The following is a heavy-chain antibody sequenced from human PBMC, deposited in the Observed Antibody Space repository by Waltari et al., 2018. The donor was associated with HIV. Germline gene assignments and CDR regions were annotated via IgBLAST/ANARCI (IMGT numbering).Heavy chain of an antibody. CDR1: GPSASANY. CDR2: IYNDATT. D-gene: IGHD3-10*01. J-gene: IGHJ3*02. V-gene: IGHV3-66*02. Sequence: EVRLVHSGGGLVQPGGPLRLSCVASGPSASANYSGWVRRGPGTGLEWGSLIYNDATTYYADSAKGRFTISRDTSKNTLSLDMNNLRPEDTAVYYCARRDGIISAFDIWGQGSMVTVSS. CDR3: ARRDGIISAFDI.